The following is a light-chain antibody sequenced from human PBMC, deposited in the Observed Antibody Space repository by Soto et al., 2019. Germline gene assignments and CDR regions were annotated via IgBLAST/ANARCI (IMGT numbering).Light chain of an antibody. Sequence: EIVLTQSPGTLSLSPGERATLSCRASQSVSSSYLAWYQQKPGQAPRLPIYGASNRATGIPDRFSGSGSGTDFTLSISRLEPEDFAVYYCQQYGSSPVTFGQGTRLEIK. V-gene: IGKV3-20*01. CDR1: QSVSSSY. J-gene: IGKJ5*01. CDR3: QQYGSSPVT. CDR2: GAS.